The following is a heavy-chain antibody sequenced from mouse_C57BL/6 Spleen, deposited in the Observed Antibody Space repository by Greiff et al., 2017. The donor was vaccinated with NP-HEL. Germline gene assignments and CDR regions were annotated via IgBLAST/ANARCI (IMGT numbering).Heavy chain of an antibody. CDR1: GYTFTSYW. J-gene: IGHJ2*01. CDR3: ARATTVVFDY. Sequence: QVQLQQPGAELVKPGASVKLSCKASGYTFTSYWMQWVKQRPGQGLEWIGEIDPSDSYTNYNQKFKGKATLTVDTSSSTAYMQLSSLTSEDSAVYYCARATTVVFDYWGQGTTLTVSS. D-gene: IGHD1-1*01. V-gene: IGHV1-50*01. CDR2: IDPSDSYT.